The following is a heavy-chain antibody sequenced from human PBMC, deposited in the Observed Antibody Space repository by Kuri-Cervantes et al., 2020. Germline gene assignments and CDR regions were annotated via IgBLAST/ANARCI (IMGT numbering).Heavy chain of an antibody. CDR2: MNPNSGNT. V-gene: IGHV1-8*02. CDR3: ARGSGGSVGDY. CDR1: GYTFTGYY. Sequence: ASVKVSCKASGYTFTGYYMHWVRQAPGQGLEWMGWMNPNSGNTGYAQKFQGRVTMTRNTSISTAYMELSRLRSDDTAVYYCARGSGGSVGDYWGQGTLVTVSS. J-gene: IGHJ4*02. D-gene: IGHD2-15*01.